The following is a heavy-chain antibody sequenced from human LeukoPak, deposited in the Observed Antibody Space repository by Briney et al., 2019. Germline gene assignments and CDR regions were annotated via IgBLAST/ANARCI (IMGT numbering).Heavy chain of an antibody. J-gene: IGHJ6*02. CDR3: AKDQVLAAAGPGGFYYYGMDV. V-gene: IGHV3-30*04. CDR2: ISYDGSNK. D-gene: IGHD6-13*01. Sequence: GGSLRLSCAASGFTFSSYAMHWVRQAPGKGLEWVAVISYDGSNKYYADSVKGRFTISRDNSKNTLYLQMNSLRAEDTAVYYCAKDQVLAAAGPGGFYYYGMDVWGQGTTVTVSS. CDR1: GFTFSSYA.